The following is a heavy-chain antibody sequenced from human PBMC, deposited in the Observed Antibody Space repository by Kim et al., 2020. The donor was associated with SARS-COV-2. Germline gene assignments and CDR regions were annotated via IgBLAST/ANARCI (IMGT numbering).Heavy chain of an antibody. CDR1: GYTFTSYY. CDR3: ARDYYDSSGYYLPDGY. D-gene: IGHD3-22*01. V-gene: IGHV1-46*01. J-gene: IGHJ4*02. CDR2: INPSGGST. Sequence: ASVKVSCKASGYTFTSYYMHWVRQAPGQGLEWMGIINPSGGSTSYAQKFQGRVTMTRDTSTSTVYMELSSLRSEDTAMYYCARDYYDSSGYYLPDGYWGQGTLVTVSS.